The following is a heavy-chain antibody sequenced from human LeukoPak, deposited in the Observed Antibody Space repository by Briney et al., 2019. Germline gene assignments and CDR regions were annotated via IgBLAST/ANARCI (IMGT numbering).Heavy chain of an antibody. CDR1: GLTFSDYR. Sequence: GGSLRLSCAVSGLTFSDYRMIWVRQAPEKRLEWVAVTAGADDVIQYADSVKGRFTISTDNSKNTVYLQMNSLRDEDSAVYYCAKGHRYCGGGSCPIYFDYWGQGALVTVSS. CDR2: TAGADDVI. D-gene: IGHD2-15*01. CDR3: AKGHRYCGGGSCPIYFDY. V-gene: IGHV3-23*01. J-gene: IGHJ4*02.